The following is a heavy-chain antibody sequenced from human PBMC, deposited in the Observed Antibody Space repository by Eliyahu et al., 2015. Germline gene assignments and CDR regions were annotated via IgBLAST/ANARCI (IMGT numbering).Heavy chain of an antibody. CDR3: AFAITGTTGYWFDP. Sequence: QVQLVQSGAEVKKPGASVKVSCKASGYTFTSYAMHWXRQAPGQRLEWMGWINAGNGNTKYSQKFQGRVTITRDTSASTAYMELSSLRSEDTAVYYCAFAITGTTGYWFDPWGQGTLVTVSS. V-gene: IGHV1-3*01. CDR2: INAGNGNT. D-gene: IGHD1-20*01. CDR1: GYTFTSYA. J-gene: IGHJ5*02.